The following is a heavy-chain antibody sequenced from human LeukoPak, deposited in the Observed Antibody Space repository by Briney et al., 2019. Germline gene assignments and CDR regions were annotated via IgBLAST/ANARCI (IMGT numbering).Heavy chain of an antibody. V-gene: IGHV2-70*04. Sequence: SGPALVKPTQTLTLTCTFSGFSLSTSGMRVSWIRQPPGKALEWLARIDWDDDKFYSTSLNTRLTIPKDTSKNQVVLTMTNMDPVDTATYYCARMGYYYDSSGYGYFDYWGQGTLVTVSS. CDR2: IDWDDDK. D-gene: IGHD3-22*01. CDR3: ARMGYYYDSSGYGYFDY. CDR1: GFSLSTSGMR. J-gene: IGHJ4*02.